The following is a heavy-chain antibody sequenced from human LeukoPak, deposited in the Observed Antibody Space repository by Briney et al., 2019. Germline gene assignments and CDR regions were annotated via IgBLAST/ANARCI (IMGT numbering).Heavy chain of an antibody. V-gene: IGHV4-39*01. CDR1: GGSISSSSYY. D-gene: IGHD5-12*01. CDR3: ARTRGGDRGYKGICDC. J-gene: IGHJ4*02. CDR2: IYYSGRT. Sequence: SETLSLTCTVSGGSISSSSYYWAWIRQPPGKGLEWIGSIYYSGRTYYNPSLKSRVTISVDTSKNQFSLKLSSVTAADTAVYHCARTRGGDRGYKGICDCWGQGTLVTVSS.